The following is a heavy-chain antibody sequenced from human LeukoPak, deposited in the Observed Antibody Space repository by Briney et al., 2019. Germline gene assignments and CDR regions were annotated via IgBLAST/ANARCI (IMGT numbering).Heavy chain of an antibody. J-gene: IGHJ4*02. Sequence: GGSLRLSCAASGFSFSSYGMHWVRQAPGKGLEWVAYMRSDGSTKYYADSVKGRFTISRDNSKNTLYLQMNSLRPEDTAVYYCAKGYDSSGYFLDQWGQGTLVTVSP. V-gene: IGHV3-30*02. CDR2: MRSDGSTK. CDR3: AKGYDSSGYFLDQ. D-gene: IGHD3-22*01. CDR1: GFSFSSYG.